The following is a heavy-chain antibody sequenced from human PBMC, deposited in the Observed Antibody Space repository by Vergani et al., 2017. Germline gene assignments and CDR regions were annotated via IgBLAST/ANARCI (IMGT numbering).Heavy chain of an antibody. D-gene: IGHD3-9*01. Sequence: QVQLVQSGAEVKKPGSSVKVSCKASGGTFSSYAISWVRQAPGQGLEWMGRIIPILGTANYAQKFQGRVTITADESTSTAYMELSSLRSEDTAVYYCARDRDILTGPQNFGFDPWGQGTLVTVSS. CDR2: IIPILGTA. CDR1: GGTFSSYA. J-gene: IGHJ5*02. V-gene: IGHV1-69*11. CDR3: ARDRDILTGPQNFGFDP.